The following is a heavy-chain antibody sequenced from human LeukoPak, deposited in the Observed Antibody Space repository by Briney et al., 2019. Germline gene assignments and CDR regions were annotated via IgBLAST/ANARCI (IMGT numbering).Heavy chain of an antibody. V-gene: IGHV3-23*01. Sequence: GGSLRLSWVASGFTFSSYAMSWVRQAPGKGLELVSAIRESGGSTHYADSVKGRFTISRDNSKNTLYLQMNSLRAEDTAVYYCAKDRYGDYAFDYWGQGTLVTVSS. CDR2: IRESGGST. CDR1: GFTFSSYA. D-gene: IGHD4-17*01. J-gene: IGHJ4*02. CDR3: AKDRYGDYAFDY.